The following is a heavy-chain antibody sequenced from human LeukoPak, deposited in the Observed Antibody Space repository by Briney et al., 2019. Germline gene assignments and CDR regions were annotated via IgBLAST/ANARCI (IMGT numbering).Heavy chain of an antibody. CDR2: IYHSGST. CDR3: AKCGELMVYEWYDP. CDR1: GGAISSYC. V-gene: IGHV4-59*12. J-gene: IGHJ5*02. Sequence: SQTLSLTCTVAGGAISSYCWGWVRQPPGGGLEWIGYIYHSGSTNYNRSLKSRATIAVGRSKKQFSRNLSWVPLADAAVYNCAKCGELMVYEWYDPWGQGTLVTVSS. D-gene: IGHD2-8*01.